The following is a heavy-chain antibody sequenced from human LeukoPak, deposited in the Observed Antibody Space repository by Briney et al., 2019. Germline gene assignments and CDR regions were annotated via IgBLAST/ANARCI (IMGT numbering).Heavy chain of an antibody. Sequence: SETLSLTCTVSGGSISSYYWSWIRQPPGKGLEWIGYIYYSGSTNYNPSLKSRVTISVDMSKNQFSLKLSSVTAADTDVYYCARYDFWSGVFDYWGQGTLVTVSS. J-gene: IGHJ4*02. V-gene: IGHV4-59*01. CDR1: GGSISSYY. D-gene: IGHD3-3*01. CDR2: IYYSGST. CDR3: ARYDFWSGVFDY.